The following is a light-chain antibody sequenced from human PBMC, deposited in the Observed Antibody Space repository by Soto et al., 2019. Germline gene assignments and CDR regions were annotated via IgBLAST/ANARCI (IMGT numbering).Light chain of an antibody. J-gene: IGKJ2*01. CDR2: ATS. CDR1: QDIRND. CDR3: LQDYNRPYT. V-gene: IGKV1-6*02. Sequence: AIQMTQSPSSLSASVGDRVTITCRASQDIRNDLGWYQQRPGKPPKALIYATSNLESGVPPRFSGSRSGTDFTLTISSLQPEDFATYYCLQDYNRPYTFGQGTKLEF.